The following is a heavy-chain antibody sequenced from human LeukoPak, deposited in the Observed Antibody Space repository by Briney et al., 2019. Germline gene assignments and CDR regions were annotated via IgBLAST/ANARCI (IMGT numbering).Heavy chain of an antibody. V-gene: IGHV1-69*01. J-gene: IGHJ4*02. CDR2: IIPIFGTA. CDR1: GGTFSSYA. D-gene: IGHD5-24*01. Sequence: EASVKVSCKASGGTFSSYAISWVRQAPGQGLEWIGGIIPIFGTANYAQKFQGRVTITADESTSTAYMELSSLRSEDTAVYYCASSSRDGYNLGIDYWGQGTLVTVSS. CDR3: ASSSRDGYNLGIDY.